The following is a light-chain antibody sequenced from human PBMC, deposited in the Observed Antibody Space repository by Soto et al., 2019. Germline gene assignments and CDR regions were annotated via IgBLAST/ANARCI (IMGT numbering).Light chain of an antibody. J-gene: IGKJ4*01. Sequence: AIQMTQSPSSLSASVGYRVTITCRASQGIRNDLGWYQQKPGKAPKLLIYAASSLQSGVPSRFSGSGSGTDFTLTISSLQTEDFATYYCLQDYNYPLTFGGGTKVDIK. CDR3: LQDYNYPLT. CDR1: QGIRND. CDR2: AAS. V-gene: IGKV1-6*01.